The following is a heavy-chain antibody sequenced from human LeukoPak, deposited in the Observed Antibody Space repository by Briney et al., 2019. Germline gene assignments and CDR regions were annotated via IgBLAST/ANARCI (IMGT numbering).Heavy chain of an antibody. CDR1: GYIFGGFW. J-gene: IGHJ4*02. D-gene: IGHD4-17*01. Sequence: GESLKISCKGHGYIFGGFWIGWVRQLPGKGLEWMGSIYAGDSDARYSPPLQGQVTMSADRSINTAFLQWNTLKASDRAIYYCVRLKPYGPDLWGQGTLVTVSS. CDR3: VRLKPYGPDL. CDR2: IYAGDSDA. V-gene: IGHV5-51*01.